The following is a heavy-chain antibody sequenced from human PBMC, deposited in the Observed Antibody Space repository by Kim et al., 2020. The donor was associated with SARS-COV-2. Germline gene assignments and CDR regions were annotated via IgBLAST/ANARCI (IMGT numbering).Heavy chain of an antibody. J-gene: IGHJ4*02. Sequence: GGSLRLSCAASGFTFSSYAMSWVRQAPGKGLEWVSAISGSGGSTYYADSVKGRFTISRDNSKNTLYLQMNSLRAEDTAVYYCAKDSAVEDIVVVPADYWGQGTLVTVSS. CDR2: ISGSGGST. V-gene: IGHV3-23*01. CDR1: GFTFSSYA. CDR3: AKDSAVEDIVVVPADY. D-gene: IGHD2-2*01.